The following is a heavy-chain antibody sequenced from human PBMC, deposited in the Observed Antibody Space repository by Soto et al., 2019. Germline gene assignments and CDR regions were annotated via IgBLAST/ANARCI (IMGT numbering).Heavy chain of an antibody. Sequence: SGLSIRLSSAACGVRCYSSFVSWVRQAPGKGLEWVSAISGSGGSTYYADSVKGRFTISRDNAKNLLYLQLNSLRADDTGVYYCAIPRDPASWGQGTLVTVSS. CDR2: ISGSGGST. CDR1: GVRCYSSF. J-gene: IGHJ5*02. V-gene: IGHV3-23*01. CDR3: AIPRDPAS.